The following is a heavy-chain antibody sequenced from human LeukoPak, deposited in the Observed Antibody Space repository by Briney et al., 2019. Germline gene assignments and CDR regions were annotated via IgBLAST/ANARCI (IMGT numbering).Heavy chain of an antibody. CDR1: EFTFRDYW. CDR2: IEQDGSEK. CDR3: AGGSGWLPDS. Sequence: GSLSLSCAASEFTFRDYWMNWVRQAPGKGLEWVANIEQDGSEKNYVDSVKGRFTISRDSAKSSLYLQMNSLRSEDTAVYYCAGGSGWLPDSWGQGTLVIVSS. J-gene: IGHJ4*02. D-gene: IGHD5-24*01. V-gene: IGHV3-7*01.